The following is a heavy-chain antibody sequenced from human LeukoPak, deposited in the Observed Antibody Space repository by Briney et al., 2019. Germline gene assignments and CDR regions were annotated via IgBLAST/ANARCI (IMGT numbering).Heavy chain of an antibody. J-gene: IGHJ5*02. CDR1: GGSITSDIFY. CDR3: GKVGGNSNS. CDR2: IHNSRGT. V-gene: IGHV4-31*03. D-gene: IGHD4-23*01. Sequence: SETLSLTCTVSGGSITSDIFYWNWIRQHPGKGLEWIGSIHNSRGTSYNPSLESRLTISVDTSENQFFLKMSHVTAADTAMYYCGKVGGNSNSWGQGPLVTVSS.